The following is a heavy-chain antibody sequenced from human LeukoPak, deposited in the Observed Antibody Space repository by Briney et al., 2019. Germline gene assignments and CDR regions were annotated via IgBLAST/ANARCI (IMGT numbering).Heavy chain of an antibody. Sequence: GGTLRLACAASGFTFSNHDMSWVCQAPGKGLEWVSGIRGSGFSTDYADSVKGRFTISRDNSKNTLYLQMNSLRAEDTAVYYCAKAVVVGKGYYYYMDVWGKGTTVTISS. V-gene: IGHV3-23*01. CDR3: AKAVVVGKGYYYYMDV. J-gene: IGHJ6*03. D-gene: IGHD1-14*01. CDR1: GFTFSNHD. CDR2: IRGSGFST.